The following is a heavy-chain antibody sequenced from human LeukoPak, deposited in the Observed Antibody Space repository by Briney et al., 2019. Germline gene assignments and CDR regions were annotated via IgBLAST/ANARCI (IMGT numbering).Heavy chain of an antibody. Sequence: PGGSLRLSCAASGFTFSSYSMNWVRQAPGKGLEWVSSISGNSIYVFYADSMKGRFTISRDNAKNSLSLQMNSLRAEDTAVYYCARDQVDRIWYFDYWGQGTLVTVSS. CDR2: ISGNSIYV. V-gene: IGHV3-21*01. J-gene: IGHJ4*02. D-gene: IGHD1-14*01. CDR1: GFTFSSYS. CDR3: ARDQVDRIWYFDY.